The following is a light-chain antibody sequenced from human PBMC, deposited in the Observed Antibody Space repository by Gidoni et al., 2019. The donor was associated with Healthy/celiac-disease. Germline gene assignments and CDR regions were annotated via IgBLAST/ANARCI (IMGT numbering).Light chain of an antibody. CDR3: QQSYSTPYT. CDR1: QSISSY. CDR2: AAS. V-gene: IGKV1-39*01. Sequence: QINQSPSSLSASVGDRVTITCRASQSISSYLNWYQQKPGKAPKLLIYAASSLQSGVPSRFSGSGSGTDFTLTISSLQPEDFATYYCQQSYSTPYTFGQGTKLEIK. J-gene: IGKJ2*01.